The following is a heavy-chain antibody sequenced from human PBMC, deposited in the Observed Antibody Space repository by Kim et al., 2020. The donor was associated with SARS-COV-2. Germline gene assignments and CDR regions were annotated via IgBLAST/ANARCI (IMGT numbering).Heavy chain of an antibody. CDR2: ISAYNGNT. V-gene: IGHV1-18*01. J-gene: IGHJ6*02. D-gene: IGHD3-10*01. CDR1: GYTFTSYG. Sequence: ASVKVSCKASGYTFTSYGISWVRQAPGQGLEWMGWISAYNGNTNYAQKLQGRVTMTTDTSTSTAYMELRSLRSDDTAVYYCARDYQLWFGELLRRFTPDYYYYGMHVWGQGTTVTVSS. CDR3: ARDYQLWFGELLRRFTPDYYYYGMHV.